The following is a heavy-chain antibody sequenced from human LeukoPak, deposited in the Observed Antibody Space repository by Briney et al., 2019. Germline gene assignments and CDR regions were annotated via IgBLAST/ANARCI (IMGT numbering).Heavy chain of an antibody. CDR1: GGSISSYY. CDR3: ARAPRAYCSTTGSCFQDY. V-gene: IGHV4-4*07. CDR2: IYTSGST. J-gene: IGHJ4*02. D-gene: IGHD2-2*01. Sequence: SETLSLTCTVSGGSISSYYWSWIRQPAGKGLEWIGRIYTSGSTNYNPSLKSRVTMSVDKSKNHFSLNLTSVTAADTAVYFCARAPRAYCSTTGSCFQDYWGQGTLVTVSS.